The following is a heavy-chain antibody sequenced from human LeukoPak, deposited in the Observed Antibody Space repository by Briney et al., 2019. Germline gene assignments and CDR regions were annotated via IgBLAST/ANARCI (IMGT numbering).Heavy chain of an antibody. Sequence: GGSLRLSCTVSGFTVTSNSMSRVRQAPGKGLEWVSFIYSGSAHYSDSVKGRFTISRDNSKNTLYLQMNSLRAEDTAVYYCARRAGAYSHPYDYWGQGTLVTVSS. CDR1: GFTVTSNS. D-gene: IGHD4/OR15-4a*01. CDR2: IYSGSA. V-gene: IGHV3-53*01. CDR3: ARRAGAYSHPYDY. J-gene: IGHJ4*02.